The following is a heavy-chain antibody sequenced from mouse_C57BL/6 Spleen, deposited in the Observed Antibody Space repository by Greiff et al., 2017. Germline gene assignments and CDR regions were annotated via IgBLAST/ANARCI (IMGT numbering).Heavy chain of an antibody. J-gene: IGHJ4*01. CDR3: TSANYSNYLFYAMDY. Sequence: EVMLVESGEGLVKPGGSLKLSCAASGFTFSSYAMSWVRQTPEKRLEWVAYISSGGDYIYYADTVKGRFTISRDNPRNTLYLQMSSLKSEDTAMYYCTSANYSNYLFYAMDYWGQGTSVTVSS. V-gene: IGHV5-9-1*02. CDR2: ISSGGDYI. D-gene: IGHD2-5*01. CDR1: GFTFSSYA.